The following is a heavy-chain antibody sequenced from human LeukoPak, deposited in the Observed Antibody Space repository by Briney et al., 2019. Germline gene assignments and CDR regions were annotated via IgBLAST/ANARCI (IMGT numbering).Heavy chain of an antibody. CDR3: ARQSHYYDSSGYPGWYFDL. V-gene: IGHV5-51*01. CDR1: GYSFTSYW. Sequence: GESLKISCKGSGYSFTSYWIGWVRQMPGKCLEWMGIIYPGDSDTRYSPSFQGQVTISADKSISTAYLQWSSLKASDTAMYYCARQSHYYDSSGYPGWYFDLWGRGTLVTVSS. D-gene: IGHD3-22*01. J-gene: IGHJ2*01. CDR2: IYPGDSDT.